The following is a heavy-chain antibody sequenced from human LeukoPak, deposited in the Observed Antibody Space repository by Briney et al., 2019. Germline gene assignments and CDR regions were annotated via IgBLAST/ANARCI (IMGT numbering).Heavy chain of an antibody. J-gene: IGHJ4*02. D-gene: IGHD6-19*01. CDR3: ARSSLAVAGSVFDY. CDR2: ISTYNGNT. V-gene: IGHV1-18*01. CDR1: GYTFTDYY. Sequence: GASVKVSCKASGYTFTDYYMHWVRQAPGQGLEWMGWISTYNGNTHYAQKLQGRVTMTTDTSTSTAYMELRSLRSDDTAVYYCARSSLAVAGSVFDYWGQGTLVTVSS.